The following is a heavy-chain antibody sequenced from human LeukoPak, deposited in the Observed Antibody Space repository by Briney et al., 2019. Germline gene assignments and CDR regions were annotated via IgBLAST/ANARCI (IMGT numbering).Heavy chain of an antibody. D-gene: IGHD5-12*01. Sequence: PGGSLRLSCAASGFSFTNYAMSWVRQAPGKGLDWVAVISYDGSDRYYADSVKGRFTISRDNSKNTLYLQMNSLRAEDTAVYYCAREGYSGYGGYFDYWGQGTLVTVSS. CDR2: ISYDGSDR. CDR3: AREGYSGYGGYFDY. V-gene: IGHV3-30*19. J-gene: IGHJ4*02. CDR1: GFSFTNYA.